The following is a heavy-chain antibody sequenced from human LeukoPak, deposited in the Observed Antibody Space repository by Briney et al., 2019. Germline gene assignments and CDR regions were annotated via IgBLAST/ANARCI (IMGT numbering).Heavy chain of an antibody. CDR2: ISSSSSYI. Sequence: GGSLRLSCAASGFTLSSYSMNWVRQAPGKGLEWVSSISSSSSYIYYADSVKGRFTISRDNSKNTLYLQMSGLRAEDTAFYYCARDPREQWLLYYFDYWGQGTLVTVSS. J-gene: IGHJ4*02. V-gene: IGHV3-21*01. D-gene: IGHD6-19*01. CDR1: GFTLSSYS. CDR3: ARDPREQWLLYYFDY.